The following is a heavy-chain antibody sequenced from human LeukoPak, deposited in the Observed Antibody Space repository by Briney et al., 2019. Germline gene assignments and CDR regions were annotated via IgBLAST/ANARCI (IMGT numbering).Heavy chain of an antibody. CDR3: ARVKVREIGWFDP. J-gene: IGHJ5*02. D-gene: IGHD3-10*01. CDR1: GGSISGYY. Sequence: SETLSLTCTVSGGSISGYYWSWIRQPPGKGLEWIGYIYYSGSTNYNPSLKSRVTISVDTSRNQFSLKLSSVTAADTAVYYCARVKVREIGWFDPWGQGTLVTVSS. V-gene: IGHV4-59*01. CDR2: IYYSGST.